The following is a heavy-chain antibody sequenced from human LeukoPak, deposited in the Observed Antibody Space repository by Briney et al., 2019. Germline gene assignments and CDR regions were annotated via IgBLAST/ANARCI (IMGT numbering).Heavy chain of an antibody. CDR2: VYYNGDT. J-gene: IGHJ4*02. D-gene: IGHD6-19*01. V-gene: IGHV4-39*01. Sequence: SETLSLTCTVSGGSITSSSYYWGWIRQPPGKGLERIGSVYYNGDTYYSPSFKSRGTTSVDTSKNQFSLKLRSVTAADTAVYYCARHKAGTDYADYWGQGTLVTVSS. CDR3: ARHKAGTDYADY. CDR1: GGSITSSSYY.